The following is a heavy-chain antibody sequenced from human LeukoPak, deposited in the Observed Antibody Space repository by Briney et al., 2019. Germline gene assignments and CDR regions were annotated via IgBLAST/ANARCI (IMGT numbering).Heavy chain of an antibody. Sequence: GASVKVSCEASGYTFTTYDINWVRQAAGQGLEWMGWMNPNSGNTGNAQKFRGRVTMTRNTSISTAYMELTSLTSEDTAVYFCARIAAPGNRRLNFWGQGTLVTVSS. J-gene: IGHJ4*02. CDR2: MNPNSGNT. V-gene: IGHV1-8*01. CDR1: GYTFTTYD. CDR3: ARIAAPGNRRLNF. D-gene: IGHD6-13*01.